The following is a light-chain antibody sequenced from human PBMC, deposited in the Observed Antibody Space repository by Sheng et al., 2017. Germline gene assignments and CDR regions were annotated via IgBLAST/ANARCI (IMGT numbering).Light chain of an antibody. CDR2: GAS. Sequence: EIVLTQSPGTLSLSPGERATLSCRASQSVSSSYLAWYQQKPGQAPRLLIYGASTRATGIPARFSGSGSGTEFTLAISSPQSEDFAVYYCQQYNDWPMSTFGQGTKLEIK. V-gene: IGKV3-15*01. J-gene: IGKJ2*01. CDR3: QQYNDWPMST. CDR1: QSVSSSY.